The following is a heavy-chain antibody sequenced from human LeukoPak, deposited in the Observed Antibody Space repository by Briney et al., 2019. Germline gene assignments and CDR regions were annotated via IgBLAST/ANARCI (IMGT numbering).Heavy chain of an antibody. J-gene: IGHJ4*02. V-gene: IGHV1-69*05. Sequence: ASVKVSCKASGGTFSSYAISWVRQAPGQGLEWMGGIIPIFGTANYAQKFQGRVTITTDESTSTAYMELSSLRSEDTAVYYCARGLAYCDGDCYAPDYWGQGTLVTISS. CDR2: IIPIFGTA. CDR1: GGTFSSYA. CDR3: ARGLAYCDGDCYAPDY. D-gene: IGHD2-21*02.